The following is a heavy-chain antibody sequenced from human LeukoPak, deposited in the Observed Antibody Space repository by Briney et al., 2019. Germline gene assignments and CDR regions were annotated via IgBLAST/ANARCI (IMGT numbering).Heavy chain of an antibody. CDR2: ISYDGSNK. V-gene: IGHV3-30-3*01. Sequence: GRSLRLSCAASGFTFSSYAMHWVRQAPGKGLEWVAVISYDGSNKYYADSVKGRFTISRDNSKNTLYLQMNSLRAEDTAVYYCAKDLENYYIVVVPAAMAGGFDYWGQGTLVTVSS. CDR3: AKDLENYYIVVVPAAMAGGFDY. CDR1: GFTFSSYA. D-gene: IGHD2-2*01. J-gene: IGHJ4*02.